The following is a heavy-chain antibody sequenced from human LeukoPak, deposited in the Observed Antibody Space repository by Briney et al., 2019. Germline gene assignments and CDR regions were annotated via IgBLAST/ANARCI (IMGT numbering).Heavy chain of an antibody. D-gene: IGHD6-19*01. V-gene: IGHV4-59*08. CDR2: IYYTGGT. CDR3: AKYGNSGWVIDN. Sequence: PSETLSLTCTVSGGSINGYYWTWIRQPPGKGLEYIGYIYYTGGTNYNPSLKSRVTISVDTSKNQLSLKLSSVTAADTAVYFCAKYGNSGWVIDNWGQGTLVTVSS. J-gene: IGHJ4*02. CDR1: GGSINGYY.